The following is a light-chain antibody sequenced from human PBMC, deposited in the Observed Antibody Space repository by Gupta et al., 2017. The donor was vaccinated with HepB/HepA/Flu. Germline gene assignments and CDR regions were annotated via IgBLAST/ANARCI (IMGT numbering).Light chain of an antibody. J-gene: IGKJ1*01. CDR2: KAS. CDR1: QTISGW. CDR3: QHYHNYPWT. V-gene: IGKV1-5*03. Sequence: DTQMTQSPSTLSASVGDRVTITCRASQTISGWLAWYQQQPGKAPKLLIYKASRVESGVPSRFSGGGSGTEFTLTITSRQPDDFATYYCQHYHNYPWTFGQGTKVDIK.